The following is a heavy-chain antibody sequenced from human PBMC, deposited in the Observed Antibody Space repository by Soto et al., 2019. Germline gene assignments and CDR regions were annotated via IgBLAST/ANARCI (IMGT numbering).Heavy chain of an antibody. CDR3: ASSIVGATSAWFDP. V-gene: IGHV1-69*13. Sequence: SVKVSCEASRGAFSSYPISWVRQAPGQGLEWMGGIIPIFGTANYAQKFQGRVTITADESTSTAYMELSSLRSEDTAAYYCASSIVGATSAWFDPWGQGTLVTVSS. D-gene: IGHD1-26*01. CDR2: IIPIFGTA. J-gene: IGHJ5*02. CDR1: RGAFSSYP.